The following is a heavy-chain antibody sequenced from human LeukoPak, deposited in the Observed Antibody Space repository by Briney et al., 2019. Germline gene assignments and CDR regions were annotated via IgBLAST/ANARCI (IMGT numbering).Heavy chain of an antibody. J-gene: IGHJ4*02. Sequence: PSETLSLTCTVSGYSISSGYYWGWIRQPAGKGLEWIGRIYTSGSTNYNPSLKSRVTMSVDTSKNQFSLKLSSVTAADTAVYYCARDQVGATQYFDYWGQGTLVTVSS. CDR1: GYSISSGYY. D-gene: IGHD1-26*01. V-gene: IGHV4-4*07. CDR2: IYTSGST. CDR3: ARDQVGATQYFDY.